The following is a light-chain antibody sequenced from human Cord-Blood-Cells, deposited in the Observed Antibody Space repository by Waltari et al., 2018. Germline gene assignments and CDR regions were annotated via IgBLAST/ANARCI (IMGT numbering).Light chain of an antibody. CDR3: CSYAGSSTLV. Sequence: ALIRPAPVLGSPGQSLPFSALGTSIDVGGFNLFSWYQKHQDKAPKLMIYEGSKRPSGVSNRFSGSKSGNTASLTISGLQADDEADYYCCSYAGSSTLVFGGGTKLTVL. J-gene: IGLJ3*02. V-gene: IGLV2-23*01. CDR1: SIDVGGFNL. CDR2: EGS.